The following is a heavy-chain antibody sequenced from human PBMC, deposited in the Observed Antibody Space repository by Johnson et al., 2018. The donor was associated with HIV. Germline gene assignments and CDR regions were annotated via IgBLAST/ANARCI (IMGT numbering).Heavy chain of an antibody. J-gene: IGHJ3*02. D-gene: IGHD5-18*01. CDR3: TTGAGDTAMVDPDAFDI. CDR2: IKQDGSEK. V-gene: IGHV3-7*05. Sequence: VQVVESGGGLVQPGGSLRLSCGASGLTFSSCWMSWVRQAPGKGLEWVANIKQDGSEKYYVDSVKGRFTISRDNAKNSLYLQMKRLRAEDTAVYYCTTGAGDTAMVDPDAFDIWGQGTMVTVSS. CDR1: GLTFSSCW.